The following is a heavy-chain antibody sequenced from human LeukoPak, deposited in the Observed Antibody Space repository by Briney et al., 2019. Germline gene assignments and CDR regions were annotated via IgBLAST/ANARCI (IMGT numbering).Heavy chain of an antibody. Sequence: GASVKVSCKASGYTFTSYGISWVGQAPGQGVEGMGWISDYNVNTNYAQKLQGRVTMTTDPSTSTAYMELRSLRSDDTAVYYCARDGGEVPAAIRVWFDHWGQGTLVTVSS. CDR1: GYTFTSYG. J-gene: IGHJ5*02. CDR2: ISDYNVNT. CDR3: ARDGGEVPAAIRVWFDH. V-gene: IGHV1-18*01. D-gene: IGHD2-2*02.